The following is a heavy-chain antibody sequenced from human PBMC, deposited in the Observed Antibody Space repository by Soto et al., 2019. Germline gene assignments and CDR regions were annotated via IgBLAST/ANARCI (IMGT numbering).Heavy chain of an antibody. D-gene: IGHD6-19*01. CDR1: GFTFSSYA. CDR3: AKATTFIAVADSDY. CDR2: ISGSGGST. J-gene: IGHJ4*02. V-gene: IGHV3-23*01. Sequence: GGSLRLSCAASGFTFSSYAMSWVLQAPGKGLEWVSAISGSGGSTYYADSVKGRFTISRDNSKNTLYLQMNSLRAEDTAVYCCAKATTFIAVADSDYWGQGTLVTVAS.